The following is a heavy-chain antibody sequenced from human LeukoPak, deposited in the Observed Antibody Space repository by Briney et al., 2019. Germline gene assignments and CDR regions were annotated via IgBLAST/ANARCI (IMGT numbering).Heavy chain of an antibody. CDR3: AKARVPADYYDSSGDPFDP. J-gene: IGHJ5*02. Sequence: GGSLRLSCAASGFTFSSYGMHWVRRAPGKGLEWVAVISYDGSNKYYADSVKGRFTISRDNSKNTLYLQMNSLRAEDTAVYYCAKARVPADYYDSSGDPFDPWGQGTLVTVSS. CDR2: ISYDGSNK. D-gene: IGHD3-22*01. V-gene: IGHV3-30*18. CDR1: GFTFSSYG.